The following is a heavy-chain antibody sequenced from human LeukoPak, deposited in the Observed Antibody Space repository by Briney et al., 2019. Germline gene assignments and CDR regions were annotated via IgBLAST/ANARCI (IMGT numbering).Heavy chain of an antibody. CDR2: IYYSGST. Sequence: SETLSLTCTVSGGSISSYYWSWIRQPPGKGLEWIGYIYYSGSTNYNPSLKSRVTISVDTSKNQFSLKLSSVTAADTAVYYCASVSGRNYYSYNMDAWGKGTTVT. CDR3: ASVSGRNYYSYNMDA. D-gene: IGHD1-26*01. V-gene: IGHV4-59*01. J-gene: IGHJ6*03. CDR1: GGSISSYY.